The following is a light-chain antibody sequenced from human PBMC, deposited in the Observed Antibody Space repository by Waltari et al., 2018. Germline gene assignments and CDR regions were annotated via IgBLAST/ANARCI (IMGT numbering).Light chain of an antibody. V-gene: IGKV1-9*01. CDR2: AAS. Sequence: DVQLTQSPSFLSASVGDRVTVTCRASQGINNYVAWYQQKAGKAPKLLIYAASLLYSGVPSRFTGCGSATEVTLTFSSLQPEDFATYYCQQLNSYPQTFGGGTKVEIK. J-gene: IGKJ4*01. CDR1: QGINNY. CDR3: QQLNSYPQT.